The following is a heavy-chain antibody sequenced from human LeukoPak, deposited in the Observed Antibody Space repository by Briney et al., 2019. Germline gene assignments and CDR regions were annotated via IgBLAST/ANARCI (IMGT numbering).Heavy chain of an antibody. CDR1: GFTFISYG. Sequence: PGGSLTLSCAASGFTFISYGMHWPRQAPGKGLEWVAVISYDGNNKYYADSVKGRFTISRDNAKNSLYLQMNSLRAEDTAVYYCARINYYDSSGYYYFDYWGQGTLVTVSP. D-gene: IGHD3-22*01. CDR2: ISYDGNNK. J-gene: IGHJ4*02. CDR3: ARINYYDSSGYYYFDY. V-gene: IGHV3-30*03.